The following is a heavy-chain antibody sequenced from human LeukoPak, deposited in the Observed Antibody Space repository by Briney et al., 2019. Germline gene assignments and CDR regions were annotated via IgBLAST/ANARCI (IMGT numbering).Heavy chain of an antibody. J-gene: IGHJ6*02. CDR3: ARARRDLYYYGMDV. V-gene: IGHV4-61*02. CDR2: IYTSGST. CDR1: GGSISSGGYY. D-gene: IGHD5-24*01. Sequence: SQTLSLTCTVSGGSISSGGYYWSWIRQPAGKGLEWIGRIYTSGSTNYNPSLKSRVTISVDTPKNQFSLKLSSVTAADTAVYYCARARRDLYYYGMDVWGQGTTVTVSS.